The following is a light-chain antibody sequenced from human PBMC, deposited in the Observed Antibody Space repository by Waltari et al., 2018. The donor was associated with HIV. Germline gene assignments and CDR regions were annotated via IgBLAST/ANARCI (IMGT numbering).Light chain of an antibody. CDR1: SSAVGGYAS. J-gene: IGLJ1*01. CDR2: DVT. CDR3: CSYAGSYSYV. Sequence: QSALTQPRSVSGSPGQSATVSCTEASSAVGGYASVPWYQQHPGKAPKLIIYDVTKRPSGVPGRFSGSRSGDTASLTISGLQADDEADYYCCSYAGSYSYVFGAGTRVIVL. V-gene: IGLV2-11*01.